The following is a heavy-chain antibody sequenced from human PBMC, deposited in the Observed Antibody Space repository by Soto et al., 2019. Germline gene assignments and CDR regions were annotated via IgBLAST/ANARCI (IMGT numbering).Heavy chain of an antibody. Sequence: GESLKISCAASGFTFSSYAMSWVRQAPGKGLEWVSAISGSGGSTYYADSVKGRFTISRDNSKNTLYLQMNSLRAEDTAVYYCAKLGYGDYADFDYWGQGTLVTVSS. CDR2: ISGSGGST. CDR1: GFTFSSYA. CDR3: AKLGYGDYADFDY. J-gene: IGHJ4*02. V-gene: IGHV3-23*01. D-gene: IGHD4-17*01.